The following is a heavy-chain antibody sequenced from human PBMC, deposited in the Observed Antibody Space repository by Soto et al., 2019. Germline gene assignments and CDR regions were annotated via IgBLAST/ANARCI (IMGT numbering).Heavy chain of an antibody. D-gene: IGHD6-13*01. CDR2: IYYSGST. J-gene: IGHJ4*02. CDR3: ARGVYSSSWDY. V-gene: IGHV4-59*08. CDR1: GGSISSYY. Sequence: PSETLSLTCPVSGGSISSYYWSWIRQPPGKGLEWIGYIYYSGSTNYNPSLKSRVTISVDTSKNQFSLKLSSVTAADTAVYYCARGVYSSSWDYWGQGTLVTVSS.